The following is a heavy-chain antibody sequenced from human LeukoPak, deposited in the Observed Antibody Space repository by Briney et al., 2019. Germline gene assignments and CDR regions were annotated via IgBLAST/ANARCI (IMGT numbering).Heavy chain of an antibody. CDR2: FYNSGTS. J-gene: IGHJ4*02. D-gene: IGHD3-16*01. CDR3: TRGAGWLIDY. Sequence: SETLSLTCTVSDDSISDYYRGWIRQPPGKGLEWIGNFYNSGTSSYNPSLNRRVTISADTTKNQFSLKLNSLTTADTAEYYCTRGAGWLIDYWGQGILVTVSS. CDR1: DDSISDYY. V-gene: IGHV4-59*01.